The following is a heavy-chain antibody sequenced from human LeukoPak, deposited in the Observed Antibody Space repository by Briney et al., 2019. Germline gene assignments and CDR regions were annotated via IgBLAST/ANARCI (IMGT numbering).Heavy chain of an antibody. D-gene: IGHD2-15*01. J-gene: IGHJ4*02. V-gene: IGHV1-2*02. CDR2: FKPNSGGT. CDR3: ARSLIYCSGGSCQFDY. Sequence: ASVKVSCKASGYTFTGYYMHWVRQAPGQGLEWMGWFKPNSGGTNYAQKFQGRVTMTRDTSISTAYMELSRLRSDDTAVYYCARSLIYCSGGSCQFDYWGQGTLVTVSS. CDR1: GYTFTGYY.